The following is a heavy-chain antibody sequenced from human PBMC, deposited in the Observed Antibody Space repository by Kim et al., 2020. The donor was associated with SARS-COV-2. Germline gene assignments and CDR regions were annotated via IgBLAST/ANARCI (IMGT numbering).Heavy chain of an antibody. CDR3: ARLGGLRDGYNVGFDY. CDR1: GGSISSSSYY. CDR2: IYYSGST. J-gene: IGHJ4*01. V-gene: IGHV4-39*01. D-gene: IGHD5-12*01. Sequence: SETLSLTCTVSGGSISSSSYYWGWIRQPPGKGLEWIGSIYYSGSTYYNPSLKSRVTISVDTSKNQFSLKLSSVTAADTAVYYCARLGGLRDGYNVGFDY.